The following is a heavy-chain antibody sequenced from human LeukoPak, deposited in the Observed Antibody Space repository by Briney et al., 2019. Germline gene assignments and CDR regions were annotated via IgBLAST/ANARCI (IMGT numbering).Heavy chain of an antibody. CDR1: GYTFTSYA. Sequence: GDSVKVSCKASGYTFTSYAMNWVRQAPGQGLEWMGWINTNTGNPTYAQGFTGRFVFSLDTSVSTAYLQISSLKAEDTAVYYCARIVCSSTSCPLGGWGQGTLVTVSS. D-gene: IGHD2-2*01. V-gene: IGHV7-4-1*02. CDR2: INTNTGNP. J-gene: IGHJ4*02. CDR3: ARIVCSSTSCPLGG.